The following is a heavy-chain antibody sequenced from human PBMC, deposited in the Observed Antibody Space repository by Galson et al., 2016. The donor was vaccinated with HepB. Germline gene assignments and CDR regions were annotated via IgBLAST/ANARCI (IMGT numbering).Heavy chain of an antibody. CDR2: IKSDGNNT. CDR3: ARTTKLSGSYSFDP. Sequence: SLRLSCAASGFTFSTSWMHWVRQAPGQGLVWVSRIKSDGNNTNYADSVKGRFTISRDNAKNTLYLQMDSLRAEDTDVYYCARTTKLSGSYSFDPGGHGTLVTVSS. D-gene: IGHD3-10*01. J-gene: IGHJ5*02. V-gene: IGHV3-74*01. CDR1: GFTFSTSW.